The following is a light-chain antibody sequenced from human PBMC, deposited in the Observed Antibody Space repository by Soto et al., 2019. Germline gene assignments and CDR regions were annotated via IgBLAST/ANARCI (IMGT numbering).Light chain of an antibody. CDR3: QQRSGWPLT. J-gene: IGKJ4*01. CDR2: DAS. CDR1: QSVSSN. V-gene: IGKV3-11*01. Sequence: EIVMTQSPATLSVSPGERATLSCRASQSVSSNLAWYQHKPNQAPRLLIYDASNRATGIPARFSGSGSGTEFTLTISSLEPEDFAVYYCQQRSGWPLTFGGGTKVEIK.